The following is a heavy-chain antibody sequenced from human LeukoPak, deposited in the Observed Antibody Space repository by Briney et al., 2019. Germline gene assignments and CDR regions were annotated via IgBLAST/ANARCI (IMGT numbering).Heavy chain of an antibody. D-gene: IGHD3-22*01. J-gene: IGHJ5*02. CDR1: GYTFTSYG. Sequence: ASVKVSCKASGYTFTSYGISWVRQAPGQGLEWMGWISAYNGNTNYAQKLQGRVTMTTDTSTSTAYMALRSLRSDDTAVYYCARSLTRGYYYDSSGYYNWFDPWGQGTLVTVSS. V-gene: IGHV1-18*01. CDR2: ISAYNGNT. CDR3: ARSLTRGYYYDSSGYYNWFDP.